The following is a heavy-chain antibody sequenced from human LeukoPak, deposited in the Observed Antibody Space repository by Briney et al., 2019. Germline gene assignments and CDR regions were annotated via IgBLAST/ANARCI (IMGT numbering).Heavy chain of an antibody. D-gene: IGHD3-22*01. CDR3: AREVYSSGSYDY. Sequence: GGSLRLSCAASGFTVSNTYMSWVRQAPGKGLECISLISSGGSTNYAESVRGRFTISRESSKNTLYLQMHSLRVEDTALYYCAREVYSSGSYDYWGQGTLVTVSS. V-gene: IGHV3-53*01. J-gene: IGHJ4*02. CDR2: ISSGGST. CDR1: GFTVSNTY.